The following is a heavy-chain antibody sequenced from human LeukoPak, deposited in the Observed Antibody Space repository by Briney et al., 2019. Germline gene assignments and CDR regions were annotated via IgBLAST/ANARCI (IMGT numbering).Heavy chain of an antibody. Sequence: PSXTLSLTCTVSGGSISSYYWSWIRQPPGKGLEWIGYIYYSGSTNYNPSLKSRFTISVDTSKNQFSLKLSSVTAADTAVYYCARDSPMTTVTIDYYYMDVWGKGTTVTVSS. D-gene: IGHD4-17*01. CDR2: IYYSGST. CDR3: ARDSPMTTVTIDYYYMDV. V-gene: IGHV4-59*01. J-gene: IGHJ6*03. CDR1: GGSISSYY.